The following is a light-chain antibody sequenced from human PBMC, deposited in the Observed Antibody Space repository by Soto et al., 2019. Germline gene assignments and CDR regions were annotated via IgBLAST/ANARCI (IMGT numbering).Light chain of an antibody. CDR1: TSNIGSNP. CDR3: AAWDDRLNGPSYV. CDR2: TNN. V-gene: IGLV1-44*01. J-gene: IGLJ1*01. Sequence: SVLTQPPSVSGTPGQTVTISFSGSTSNIGSNPVNWYQQLPGTAPRLLISTNNQRPSGVPDRFSGSRSGTSASLAISGLQSEDEADYYCAAWDDRLNGPSYVFGTGTKVTVL.